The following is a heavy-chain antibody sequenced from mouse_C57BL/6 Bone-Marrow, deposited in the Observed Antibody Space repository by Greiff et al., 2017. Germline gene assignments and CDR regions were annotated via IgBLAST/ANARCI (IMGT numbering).Heavy chain of an antibody. Sequence: EVMLVESGGGLVKPGGSLKLSCAASGFTFSSYAMSWVRQTPEKRLEWVATISDGGSYTYYPDNVKGRFTISRDNAENNLYLQMSHLKSEDTAMYYCARDRDYYGSSYYWYFDVGGTGTTVTVSS. V-gene: IGHV5-4*01. J-gene: IGHJ1*03. CDR1: GFTFSSYA. CDR2: ISDGGSYT. CDR3: ARDRDYYGSSYYWYFDV. D-gene: IGHD1-1*01.